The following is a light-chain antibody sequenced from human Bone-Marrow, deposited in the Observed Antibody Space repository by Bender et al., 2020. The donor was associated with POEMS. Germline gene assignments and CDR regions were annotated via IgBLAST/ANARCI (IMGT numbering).Light chain of an antibody. V-gene: IGLV3-21*02. CDR1: NFESKG. Sequence: SYVLTQPPSVSVAPGQTARITCGGNNFESKGVHWYQQKPGQAPVVVVYDDTDRPSGIPERFSGSNSGNTATLTISRVEAADEADYYCQVWDTSSDPVVFGGGTKLTVL. J-gene: IGLJ2*01. CDR3: QVWDTSSDPVV. CDR2: DDT.